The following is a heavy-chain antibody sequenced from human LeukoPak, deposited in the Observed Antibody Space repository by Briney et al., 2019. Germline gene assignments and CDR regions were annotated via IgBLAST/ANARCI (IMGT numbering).Heavy chain of an antibody. CDR3: AKDIGPAAEGGLIDI. CDR2: ISWNSGSI. V-gene: IGHV3-9*03. CDR1: GFTFDDYG. J-gene: IGHJ3*02. D-gene: IGHD2-2*01. Sequence: QPGGSLRLSCAASGFTFDDYGMSWVRQAPGKGLEWVSGISWNSGSIGYADSVKGRFTISRDNAKNSLYLQMNSLRAEDMALYYCAKDIGPAAEGGLIDIWGQGTMVTVSS.